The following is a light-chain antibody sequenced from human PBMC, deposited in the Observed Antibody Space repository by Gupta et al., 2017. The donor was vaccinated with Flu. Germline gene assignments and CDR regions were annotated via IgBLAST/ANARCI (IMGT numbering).Light chain of an antibody. V-gene: IGKV2-30*01. CDR1: QSLGYGDGNTY. J-gene: IGKJ2*01. CDR3: LQGTYWPDT. Sequence: TSGRSDQSLGYGDGNTYLNWFQQRPGKPPRRPIYKVSNRYSGVTDRFSGSGAGTDFTLKISRVEAEDVGLYYFLQGTYWPDTFGQGTKLEIK. CDR2: KVS.